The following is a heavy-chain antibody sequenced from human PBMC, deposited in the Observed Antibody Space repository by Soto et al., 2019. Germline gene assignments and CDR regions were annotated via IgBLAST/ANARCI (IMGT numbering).Heavy chain of an antibody. D-gene: IGHD3-3*01. CDR3: TSRSPLFDYYYGMDV. J-gene: IGHJ6*04. CDR2: IRSKAYGGTT. CDR1: GFTFGDYA. V-gene: IGHV3-49*04. Sequence: GGSLRLSCTASGFTFGDYAMSWVRQAPGKGLEWVGFIRSKAYGGTTEYAASVKGRFTISRDDSKSIAYLQMNSLKTEDTAVYYCTSRSPLFDYYYGMDVWGKGTTVTV.